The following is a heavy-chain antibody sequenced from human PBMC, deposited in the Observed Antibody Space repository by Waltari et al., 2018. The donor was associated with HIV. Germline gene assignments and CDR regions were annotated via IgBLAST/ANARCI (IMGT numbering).Heavy chain of an antibody. CDR3: ARARLGATRAYFDY. V-gene: IGHV1-69*01. J-gene: IGHJ4*02. CDR1: GGTFSSYA. CDR2: SIPIFGTA. D-gene: IGHD1-26*01. Sequence: QVQLVQSGAEVKKPGSSVKVSCKASGGTFSSYAISWVRQAPGQGLEWMGGSIPIFGTANDTKKFQGRVTITADESTSTAYMELSILRSEDTAVYYCARARLGATRAYFDYWGQGTLVTVSS.